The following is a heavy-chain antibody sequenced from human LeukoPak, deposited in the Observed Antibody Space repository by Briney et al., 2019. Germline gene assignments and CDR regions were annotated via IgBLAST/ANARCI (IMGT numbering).Heavy chain of an antibody. V-gene: IGHV4-4*02. CDR3: ARGGYTYGHKFGFDI. J-gene: IGHJ3*02. CDR1: GGSITSTNW. Sequence: PSGTLSLTCGVSGGSITSTNWWSWVRQPPGQGLEWIGEVSLSGLTNYNPSLSSRIIMALDTSKNHLSLHLTSVTAADTAVYYCARGGYTYGHKFGFDIWGQGSMVTVAS. D-gene: IGHD5-18*01. CDR2: VSLSGLT.